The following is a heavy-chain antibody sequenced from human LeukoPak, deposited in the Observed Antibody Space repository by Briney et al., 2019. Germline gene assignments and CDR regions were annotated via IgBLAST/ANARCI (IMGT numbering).Heavy chain of an antibody. V-gene: IGHV3-30*04. J-gene: IGHJ4*02. D-gene: IGHD3-22*01. CDR3: AKDLASDRDY. Sequence: GRSLRLSCAASGFTFSSYAMHWVRQAPGKGLEWVAVISYDGSNKYYADSVKGRFTISRDNSKNTLYLQMNSLRAEDTAVYYCAKDLASDRDYWGQGTLVAVSS. CDR2: ISYDGSNK. CDR1: GFTFSSYA.